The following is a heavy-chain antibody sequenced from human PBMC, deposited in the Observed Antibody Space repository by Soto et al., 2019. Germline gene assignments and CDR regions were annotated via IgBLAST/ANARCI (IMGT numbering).Heavy chain of an antibody. V-gene: IGHV4-39*01. CDR2: IYYSGST. CDR3: ARTAVGPYNWFDP. Sequence: SETLSLTCTVSGGSISSSSYYWGWIRQPPGKGLEWIGSIYYSGSTYYNPSLKSRVTISVDTSKNQFSLKLSSVTAADTAVYYCARTAVGPYNWFDPWGQGTLVTVSS. J-gene: IGHJ5*02. D-gene: IGHD6-19*01. CDR1: GGSISSSSYY.